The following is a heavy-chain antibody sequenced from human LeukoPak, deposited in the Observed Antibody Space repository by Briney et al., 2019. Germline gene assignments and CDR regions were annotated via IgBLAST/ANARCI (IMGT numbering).Heavy chain of an antibody. CDR3: ARADRYGTTWYGRVDY. CDR2: IRSTGGTT. CDR1: GSTFSNYA. Sequence: GGSLRLSCGASGSTFSNYAMSWVRQAPGKGLESVSDIRSTGGTTAYAASVKGRFTISRDTSRHTLYLQMNSLRAEDTAVYYCARADRYGTTWYGRVDYWGQGTLVTVSS. D-gene: IGHD6-13*01. J-gene: IGHJ4*02. V-gene: IGHV3-23*01.